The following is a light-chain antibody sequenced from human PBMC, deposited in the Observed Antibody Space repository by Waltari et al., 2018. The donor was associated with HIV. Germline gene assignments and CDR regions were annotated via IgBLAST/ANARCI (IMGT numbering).Light chain of an antibody. J-gene: IGLJ2*01. CDR3: CSYVGVVNSFVL. CDR1: RSNL. Sequence: QSALTQPASVSGSPGQSITISCPATRSNLVPWYQQHPGKAPKLIIYEVSKRPSGVSDRFSASKSGNTASLTISGLQAEDEADYHCCSYVGVVNSFVLFGGGTKLTVL. V-gene: IGLV2-23*02. CDR2: EVS.